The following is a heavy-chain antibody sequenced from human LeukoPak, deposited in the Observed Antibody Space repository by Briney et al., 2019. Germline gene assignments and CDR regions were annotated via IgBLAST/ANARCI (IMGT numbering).Heavy chain of an antibody. CDR1: GGSISSSSYY. Sequence: SETLSLTCTVSGGSISSSSYYWGWIRQPPGKGLEWIGSIYYSGTTYYSPSLKSRVTISVDTSKNQFSLKLSSVTAADTAVYYCARLPIVVVPSTSFDIWGQGTMVTVSS. CDR2: IYYSGTT. D-gene: IGHD2-2*01. CDR3: ARLPIVVVPSTSFDI. J-gene: IGHJ3*02. V-gene: IGHV4-39*01.